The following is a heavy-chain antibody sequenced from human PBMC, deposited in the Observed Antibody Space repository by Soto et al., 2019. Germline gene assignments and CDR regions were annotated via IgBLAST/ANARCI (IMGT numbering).Heavy chain of an antibody. CDR2: FDPEDGEA. V-gene: IGHV1-24*01. D-gene: IGHD4-17*01. CDR1: GYTLTELS. J-gene: IGHJ4*02. Sequence: GASVKVSCKVSGYTLTELSMYWVRQAPGKGLEWMGGFDPEDGEAIYAQKFQGRVTMTEDTSTDTAYMELSSLRSEDTAVYYCATDPHYGHDYWGQGTLVTVSS. CDR3: ATDPHYGHDY.